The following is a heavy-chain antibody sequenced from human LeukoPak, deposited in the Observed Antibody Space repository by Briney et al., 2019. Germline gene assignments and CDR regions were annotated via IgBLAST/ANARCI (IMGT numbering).Heavy chain of an antibody. CDR1: GFTFRSYG. CDR2: IWYDGSNK. D-gene: IGHD4-17*01. J-gene: IGHJ4*02. CDR3: ARDQTEGYGDYFYFFDS. Sequence: GRSLRLSCAASGFTFRSYGMHWVRQAPGKGLEWVAVIWYDGSNKDYADSVKGRFTISRDNSKNTLYLQMNSMRAEGTAVYYCARDQTEGYGDYFYFFDSWGQGTLVTVSS. V-gene: IGHV3-33*01.